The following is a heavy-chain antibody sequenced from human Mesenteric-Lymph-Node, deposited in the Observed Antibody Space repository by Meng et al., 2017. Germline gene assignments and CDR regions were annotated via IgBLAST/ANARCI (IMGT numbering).Heavy chain of an antibody. Sequence: ASVKVSCKASGYTVTSYGISWVRQAPGQGLEWMGWISAYNGNTNYAQKLQGRVTMTTDTSTSTAYMVLRSLKSDDTAVYYCARDAPTIFGVVIIRGDYWGQGTLVTVSS. J-gene: IGHJ4*02. CDR2: ISAYNGNT. D-gene: IGHD3-3*01. V-gene: IGHV1-18*01. CDR3: ARDAPTIFGVVIIRGDY. CDR1: GYTVTSYG.